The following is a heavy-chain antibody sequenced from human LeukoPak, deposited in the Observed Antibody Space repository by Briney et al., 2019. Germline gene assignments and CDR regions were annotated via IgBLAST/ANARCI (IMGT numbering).Heavy chain of an antibody. V-gene: IGHV3-30*18. J-gene: IGHJ4*02. CDR3: AKGGSPFDY. D-gene: IGHD3-16*01. CDR1: GFTFSSYG. CDR2: ISYDGGNK. Sequence: GGSLRLSCAASGFTFSSYGMHWVRQAPGKGLEWVALISYDGGNKYYVDSVKGRFTISRDNSKNTLYLQMNSLRAEDTAVYYCAKGGSPFDYWGQGTLVTVSS.